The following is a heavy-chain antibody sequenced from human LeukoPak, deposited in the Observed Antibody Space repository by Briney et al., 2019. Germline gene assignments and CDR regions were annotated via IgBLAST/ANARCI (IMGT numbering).Heavy chain of an antibody. D-gene: IGHD5-12*01. J-gene: IGHJ6*04. V-gene: IGHV3-49*04. CDR1: GFTFGDYA. CDR2: IRSKAYGETT. Sequence: PGGSLRLSCTASGFTFGDYAMSWVRQAPGKGLEWVGFIRSKAYGETTEYAASVKGRFTISRDDSKSIAYLQMNGLKTEDTALYYCTRDDVDIVATVGVYYGMDVWGKGTTVTVSS. CDR3: TRDDVDIVATVGVYYGMDV.